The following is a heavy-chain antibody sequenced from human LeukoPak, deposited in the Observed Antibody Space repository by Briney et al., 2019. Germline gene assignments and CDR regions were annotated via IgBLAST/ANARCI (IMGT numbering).Heavy chain of an antibody. CDR2: IYYSGST. CDR3: AGHLDYYGMDV. Sequence: PSETLSLTCTVSGGSISSYYWSWIRQPPGKGLEWIGYIYYSGSTNYNPSLKRRVTISVDTSKNQFSLKLSSVTAADTAVYYCAGHLDYYGMDVWGQGTTVTVSS. CDR1: GGSISSYY. V-gene: IGHV4-59*08. J-gene: IGHJ6*02.